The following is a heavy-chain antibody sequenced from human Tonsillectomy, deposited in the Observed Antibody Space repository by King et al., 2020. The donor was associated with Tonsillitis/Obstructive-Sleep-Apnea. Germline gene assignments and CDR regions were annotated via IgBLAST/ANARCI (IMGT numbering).Heavy chain of an antibody. V-gene: IGHV3-30*04. Sequence: QLVQSGGGVVQSGRSLRLSCAASGFTFSSYAMHWVRQAPGKGLEWVALISYDGSNKYYADSVKGRFTISRDSSKNTLYLQMNSLRAEDTAVYFCARAGAVDTAMVTGYYYGMDVWGRGTTVTVSS. CDR3: ARAGAVDTAMVTGYYYGMDV. CDR1: GFTFSSYA. J-gene: IGHJ6*02. D-gene: IGHD5-18*01. CDR2: ISYDGSNK.